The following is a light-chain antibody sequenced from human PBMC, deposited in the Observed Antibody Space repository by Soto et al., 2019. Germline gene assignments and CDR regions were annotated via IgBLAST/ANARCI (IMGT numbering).Light chain of an antibody. CDR1: QGISSY. J-gene: IGKJ1*01. CDR2: AAP. Sequence: AIRMTQSPSSFSASTGDRVTITCRASQGISSYLAWYQQKPGKAPKLLIYAAPTLQSGVPSRFSGSGSGTDFTLTTSCLQSEDFSTYYCQQYYIYPPPFGQGTKVDI. CDR3: QQYYIYPPP. V-gene: IGKV1-8*01.